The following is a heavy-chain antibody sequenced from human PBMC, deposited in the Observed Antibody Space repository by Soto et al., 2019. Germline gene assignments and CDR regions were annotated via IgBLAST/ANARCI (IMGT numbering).Heavy chain of an antibody. CDR2: ISNTGGST. V-gene: IGHV3-23*01. J-gene: IGHJ3*02. Sequence: VQLLESGGGLVQPGGSLRLSCAASGFTFSSYAMSWARQAPGKGLEWVSSISNTGGSTYYADSVKGRFTISRDNSKNTLYVQMNSLRGEDTAVYYCAKGVGGLRVLDAFDIWGQGTMVTVSS. CDR1: GFTFSSYA. CDR3: AKGVGGLRVLDAFDI. D-gene: IGHD3-10*01.